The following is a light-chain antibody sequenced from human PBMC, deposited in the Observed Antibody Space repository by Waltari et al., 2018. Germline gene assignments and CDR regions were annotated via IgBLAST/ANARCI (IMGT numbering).Light chain of an antibody. CDR2: AAS. CDR3: QQYNNWPPIT. CDR1: QTVSTN. J-gene: IGKJ5*01. V-gene: IGKV3-15*01. Sequence: EIVMTQSPATLSVSPGERATLSCRASQTVSTNLTWYQQKPGQAPRLLIYAASTRATGIAARFRGSGSGTDFTLTISSLQSEDFAVYYCQQYNNWPPITFGQGTRLEIK.